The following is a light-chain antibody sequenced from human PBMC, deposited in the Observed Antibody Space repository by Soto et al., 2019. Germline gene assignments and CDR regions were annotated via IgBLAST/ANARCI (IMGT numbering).Light chain of an antibody. V-gene: IGKV3-15*01. CDR2: GAS. CDR1: QSVSSN. CDR3: QHYNHWPRT. Sequence: EIVMTQSPATLSVSPGERATLSCRASQSVSSNLAWYQQKPGQAPRLLIYGASTRATDIPARFSGSRSGTEFTLTIRSLQSEDFAVYYCQHYNHWPRTFGQGTRVEIK. J-gene: IGKJ1*01.